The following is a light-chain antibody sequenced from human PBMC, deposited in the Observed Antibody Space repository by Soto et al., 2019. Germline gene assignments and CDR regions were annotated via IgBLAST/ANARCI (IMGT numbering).Light chain of an antibody. CDR3: QQLNSFPIT. V-gene: IGKV1-9*01. Sequence: SASVGDRVTIPCRASQGISSYLAWYQQKPGKAPKLLIYAASTLQSGVPSRFSGSGSGTEFTLTITSLQPEDFATYYCQQLNSFPITFGQGTRLEIK. CDR1: QGISSY. CDR2: AAS. J-gene: IGKJ5*01.